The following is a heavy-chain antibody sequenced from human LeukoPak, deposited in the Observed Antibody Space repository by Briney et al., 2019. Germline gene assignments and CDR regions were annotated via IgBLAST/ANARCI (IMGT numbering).Heavy chain of an antibody. J-gene: IGHJ5*02. V-gene: IGHV3-21*04. Sequence: PGGSLRLSCAASGFTFSSYSMNWVRQAPGKGLEWVSSISSSSSYIYYADSVKGRFTISRDNAKNSLYLQMNSLRAEDTAVYYCARLCSGGSCYPAWFDPWGQGIQVTVSS. CDR3: ARLCSGGSCYPAWFDP. D-gene: IGHD2-15*01. CDR1: GFTFSSYS. CDR2: ISSSSSYI.